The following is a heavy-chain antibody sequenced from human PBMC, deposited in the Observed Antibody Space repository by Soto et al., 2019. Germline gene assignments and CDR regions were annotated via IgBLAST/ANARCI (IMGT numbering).Heavy chain of an antibody. Sequence: PSETLSLTCTVSGGSISSSSYYWGWIRQPPGKGLEWIGSIYYSGSTYYNPSLKSRVTISVDTSKNQFSLKLSSVTAADTAVYYCARLGYYYYYMDVWGKGTTVTVSS. CDR2: IYYSGST. V-gene: IGHV4-39*01. CDR1: GGSISSSSYY. CDR3: ARLGYYYYYMDV. J-gene: IGHJ6*03.